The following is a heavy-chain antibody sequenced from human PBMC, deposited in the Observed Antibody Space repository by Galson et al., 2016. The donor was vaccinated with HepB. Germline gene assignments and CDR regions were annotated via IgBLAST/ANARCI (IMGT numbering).Heavy chain of an antibody. CDR1: GFTFSSYA. CDR2: IRQDGGET. D-gene: IGHD1-26*01. CDR3: AGGAGWTEDY. V-gene: IGHV3-7*03. Sequence: SLRLSCAASGFTFSSYAMTWVRQAPGKGLEWVTNIRQDGGETYYVDSVKGRFTISRDNAKNSLYLQMNSLRAEDTAVYYCAGGAGWTEDYWGQGTLVTVSS. J-gene: IGHJ4*02.